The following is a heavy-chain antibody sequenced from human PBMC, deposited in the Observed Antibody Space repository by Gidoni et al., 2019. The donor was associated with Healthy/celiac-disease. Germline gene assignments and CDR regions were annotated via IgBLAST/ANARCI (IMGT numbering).Heavy chain of an antibody. V-gene: IGHV4-39*01. CDR1: GGSISSSSYY. J-gene: IGHJ3*02. CDR3: ASGGYSYGPEAAFDI. CDR2: IYYSGST. D-gene: IGHD5-18*01. Sequence: QLQLQESGSGLVKPSETLSLTCTASGGSISSSSYYWGWLRQPPGKGLEWIGSIYYSGSTYYNPSHKSRVTISVDTSKNQFSLKLSSVTAADTAVYYCASGGYSYGPEAAFDIWGQGTMVTVSS.